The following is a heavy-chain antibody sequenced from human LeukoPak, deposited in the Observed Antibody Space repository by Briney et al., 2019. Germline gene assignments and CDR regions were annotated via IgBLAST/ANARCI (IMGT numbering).Heavy chain of an antibody. CDR2: IYTSGST. CDR1: GGSISSGTYY. Sequence: SQTLSLTCTVSGGSISSGTYYWSWIRQPAGKGLEWIGRIYTSGSTNYNPSLKSRVTISVDTSKNQFSLKLSSVTAADTAVCYCARDRVGVSSGWYYFDYWGQGTLVTVSS. V-gene: IGHV4-61*02. J-gene: IGHJ4*02. D-gene: IGHD6-19*01. CDR3: ARDRVGVSSGWYYFDY.